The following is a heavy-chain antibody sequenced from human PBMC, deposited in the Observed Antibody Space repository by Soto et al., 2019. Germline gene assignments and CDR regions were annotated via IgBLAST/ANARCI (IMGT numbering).Heavy chain of an antibody. Sequence: QVQLVQSGAEVKKPGSSVKVSCKASGGTFSSYAISWVRQAPGQGIEWMGGIIPIFGTANYAQKFQGRVTINADESTSTAYMERSSLRSEDTAVYYCASRRDGYNYDYWGQGTLVTVSS. CDR2: IIPIFGTA. J-gene: IGHJ4*02. CDR3: ASRRDGYNYDY. D-gene: IGHD5-12*01. V-gene: IGHV1-69*12. CDR1: GGTFSSYA.